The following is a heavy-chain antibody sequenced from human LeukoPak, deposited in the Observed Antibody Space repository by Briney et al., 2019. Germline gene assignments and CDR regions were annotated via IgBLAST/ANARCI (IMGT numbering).Heavy chain of an antibody. J-gene: IGHJ4*02. V-gene: IGHV4-59*01. Sequence: SETLSLTCTVSGGSFSSDSWSWIRQPPGKGLEWLGYLYNSGSTDYNPSLKSRVTISVDTSKNQFSLNLSSVTAADTAVYYCARGGAGCSSTSCYFFYFDYWGQGTLVTVSS. CDR1: GGSFSSDS. CDR2: LYNSGST. D-gene: IGHD2-2*01. CDR3: ARGGAGCSSTSCYFFYFDY.